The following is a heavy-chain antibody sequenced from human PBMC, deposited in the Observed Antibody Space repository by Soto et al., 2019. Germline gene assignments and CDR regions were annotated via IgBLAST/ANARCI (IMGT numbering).Heavy chain of an antibody. D-gene: IGHD3-22*01. Sequence: SGGSLRLSCAAYGFTFSNYAMSWVRQAPGKGLEWVSSITGSGDYTYYADSVKGRFTISRDNSKNTLYLQMNSLRAEDTAVYYCAKARYYDSTGYLYYFDYWGQGTLVTVSS. J-gene: IGHJ4*02. V-gene: IGHV3-23*01. CDR2: ITGSGDYT. CDR1: GFTFSNYA. CDR3: AKARYYDSTGYLYYFDY.